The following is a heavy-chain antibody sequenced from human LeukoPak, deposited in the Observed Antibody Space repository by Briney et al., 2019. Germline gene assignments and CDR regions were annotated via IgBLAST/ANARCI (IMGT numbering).Heavy chain of an antibody. J-gene: IGHJ4*02. V-gene: IGHV1-69*04. D-gene: IGHD6-19*01. CDR2: IIPILGIA. Sequence: SVKVSCKASGGTFSSYAISWVRQAPGQGLEWMGRIIPILGIANYAQKFQGRVTVTADKSTSTAYMELSSLRSEDTAVYYCARGIAVANFDYWGQGTLVTVSS. CDR3: ARGIAVANFDY. CDR1: GGTFSSYA.